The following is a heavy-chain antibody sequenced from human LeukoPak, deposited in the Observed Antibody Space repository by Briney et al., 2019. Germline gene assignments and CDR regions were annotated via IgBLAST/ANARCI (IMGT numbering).Heavy chain of an antibody. J-gene: IGHJ4*02. CDR2: ISSSSSYI. D-gene: IGHD2-15*01. CDR1: GFTFSSYS. CDR3: ARDPVGYCSGGSCRYYFDY. Sequence: GGSLRLSCAASGFTFSSYSMNWVRQAPGKGLEWVSSISSSSSYIYYADSVKGRFTISRDNAKNSLYLQMNSLRAEDTAVYYCARDPVGYCSGGSCRYYFDYWGQGTLVTVS. V-gene: IGHV3-21*01.